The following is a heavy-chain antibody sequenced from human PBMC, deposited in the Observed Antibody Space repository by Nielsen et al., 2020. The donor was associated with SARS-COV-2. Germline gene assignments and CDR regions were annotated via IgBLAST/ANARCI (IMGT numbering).Heavy chain of an antibody. CDR2: ISDTGTYM. D-gene: IGHD6-13*01. CDR1: GFSLRSSS. Sequence: GGSLRLSCAASGFSLRSSSTNWVRQAPGKGLEWVSSISDTGTYMHFADSVSGRFTISRDSAKNSLYLQMDRLKVEDTAVYFCARDQVAAAGNFYFDFWGQGTLVTVSS. CDR3: ARDQVAAAGNFYFDF. J-gene: IGHJ4*02. V-gene: IGHV3-21*01.